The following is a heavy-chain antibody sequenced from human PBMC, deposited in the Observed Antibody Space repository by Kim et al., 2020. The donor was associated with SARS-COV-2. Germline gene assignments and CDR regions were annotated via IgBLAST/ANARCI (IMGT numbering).Heavy chain of an antibody. CDR1: GFTFGDYA. CDR3: TRGASIDYGYDAFDI. D-gene: IGHD3-10*01. CDR2: IRSKAYGGTT. Sequence: GGSLRLSCTASGFTFGDYAMSWVRQAPGKGLEWVGFIRSKAYGGTTEYAASVKGRFTISRDDSKSIAYLQMNSLKTEDTAVYYCTRGASIDYGYDAFDIWGQGTMVTVSS. J-gene: IGHJ3*02. V-gene: IGHV3-49*04.